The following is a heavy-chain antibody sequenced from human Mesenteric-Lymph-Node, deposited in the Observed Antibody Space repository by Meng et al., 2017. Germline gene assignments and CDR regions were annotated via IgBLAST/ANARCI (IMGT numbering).Heavy chain of an antibody. J-gene: IGHJ4*02. CDR2: IYHSGST. V-gene: IGHV4-38-2*02. Sequence: SETLSLTCTVSGYSISSGYYWGWIRQPPGKGLEWIGSIYHSGSTYYNPSLKSRVTISVDTSKNQFSLKLSSVTAADTAVYYCARATTSSVAGSFYFDYWGQGTLVTVSS. CDR3: ARATTSSVAGSFYFDY. CDR1: GYSISSGYY. D-gene: IGHD6-19*01.